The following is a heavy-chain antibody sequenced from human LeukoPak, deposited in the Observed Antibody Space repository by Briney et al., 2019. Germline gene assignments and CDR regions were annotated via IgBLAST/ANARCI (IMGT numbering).Heavy chain of an antibody. D-gene: IGHD3-9*01. Sequence: PGGSLRLSCAASGFTFDDYAMHWVRQAPGKGLEWVSGISWNSGSIGYADSVKGRFTISRDNAKNSLYLQMNSLRAEDTALYYCASSLRYFDWYHRDYDAFDIWGQGTMVTVSS. CDR3: ASSLRYFDWYHRDYDAFDI. V-gene: IGHV3-9*01. J-gene: IGHJ3*02. CDR1: GFTFDDYA. CDR2: ISWNSGSI.